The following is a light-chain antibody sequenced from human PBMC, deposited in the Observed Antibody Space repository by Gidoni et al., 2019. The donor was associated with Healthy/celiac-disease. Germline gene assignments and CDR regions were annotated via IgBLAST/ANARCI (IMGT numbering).Light chain of an antibody. V-gene: IGKV1-33*01. CDR1: QDISIY. CDR3: QQYDNLTVT. Sequence: DIQMTQSPSSLSASVGDRVTITCQATQDISIYLNWYQQKPGKAPKLLIYDASTLETGVPSRFSGSGSGTDFTFTISSLQSEDIATYYCQQYDNLTVTFGQGTKLEIK. CDR2: DAS. J-gene: IGKJ2*01.